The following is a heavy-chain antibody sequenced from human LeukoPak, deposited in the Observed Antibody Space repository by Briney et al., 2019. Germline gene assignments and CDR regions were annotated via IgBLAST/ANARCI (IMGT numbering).Heavy chain of an antibody. V-gene: IGHV3-33*01. CDR3: ARDPLTLYDYYMDV. CDR1: GFTFSHYG. CDR2: IWHDGSKQ. J-gene: IGHJ6*03. D-gene: IGHD3-9*01. Sequence: GGSLRLSCAGSGFTFSHYGIYWVRQAPGKGLEWVAAIWHDGSKQLYRDAVKGRFTISRDNAKNSLYLQMNSLTAEDTAVYYCARDPLTLYDYYMDVWGKGTTVTVSS.